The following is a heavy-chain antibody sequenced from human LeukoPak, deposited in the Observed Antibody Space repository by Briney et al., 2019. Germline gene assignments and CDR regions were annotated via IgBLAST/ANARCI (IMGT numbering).Heavy chain of an antibody. CDR3: ATPDSSGYYFFDY. CDR1: GFTFRNAG. V-gene: IGHV3-30*02. Sequence: SGGSLRLSCAVSGFTFRNAGMNWVRQAPGKGLEWVAVIWYDGSNKYYADSVKGRFTISRDNSKNTLYLQMNSLRAEDTAVYYCATPDSSGYYFFDYWGQGTLVTVSS. J-gene: IGHJ4*02. CDR2: IWYDGSNK. D-gene: IGHD3-22*01.